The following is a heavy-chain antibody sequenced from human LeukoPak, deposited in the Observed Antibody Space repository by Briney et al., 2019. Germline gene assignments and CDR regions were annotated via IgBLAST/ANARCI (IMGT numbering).Heavy chain of an antibody. J-gene: IGHJ4*02. D-gene: IGHD3-22*01. CDR1: AFTFSHFG. Sequence: PGGSLRLSCAGSAFTFSHFGINWVRQAPGKGLEWVSGIWHDGSKEYYAESVKGRFTVSRDNSKKTVYLQMNSLRAEDTAVYYCARDDDTSGHYSYFGYWGQGTLVTGSS. CDR3: ARDDDTSGHYSYFGY. CDR2: IWHDGSKE. V-gene: IGHV3-33*01.